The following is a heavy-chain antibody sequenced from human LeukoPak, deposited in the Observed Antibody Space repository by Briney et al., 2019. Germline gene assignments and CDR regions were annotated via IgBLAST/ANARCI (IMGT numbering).Heavy chain of an antibody. V-gene: IGHV4-34*01. J-gene: IGHJ4*02. D-gene: IGHD5-12*01. Sequence: PSETLSLTCAVYGVSFSGYDWSWIRQPPGKGLEWIGEINHSGSTNYNPSLKSRVTISVDTSKNQFSLKLSSVTAADTAVYYCARGEWLRSWFGYWGQGTLVTVSS. CDR2: INHSGST. CDR1: GVSFSGYD. CDR3: ARGEWLRSWFGY.